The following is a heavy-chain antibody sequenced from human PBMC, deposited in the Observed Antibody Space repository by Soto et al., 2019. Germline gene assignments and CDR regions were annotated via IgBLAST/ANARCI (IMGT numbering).Heavy chain of an antibody. Sequence: QVQLQESGPGLVKPSETLSLTCTVSGGSVSSGSYYWSWIRQPPGKGLEWIGYIYYSGSTNYNPSLKSRATISVDTSKNQFSLKLSSVTAADTAVYYGFAVPAAETDWYFDLWGRGTLVTVSS. CDR1: GGSVSSGSYY. CDR2: IYYSGST. V-gene: IGHV4-61*01. D-gene: IGHD2-2*01. J-gene: IGHJ2*01. CDR3: FAVPAAETDWYFDL.